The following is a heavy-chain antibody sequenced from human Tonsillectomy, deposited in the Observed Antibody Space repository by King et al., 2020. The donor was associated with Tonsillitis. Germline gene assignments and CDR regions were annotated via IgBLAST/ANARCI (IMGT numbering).Heavy chain of an antibody. Sequence: VQLVESGGGLVKPGGSLRLSCAASGFTFSSYWMNWFRQAPGKGLVGGSRIKNDGRSTIYADSVKGRITIARDNAKNTLYLQMNSLRAEDTAVYYCAKDDYASFWGQGTRVTVSS. CDR3: AKDDYASF. D-gene: IGHD4-17*01. CDR2: IKNDGRST. V-gene: IGHV3-74*01. J-gene: IGHJ4*02. CDR1: GFTFSSYW.